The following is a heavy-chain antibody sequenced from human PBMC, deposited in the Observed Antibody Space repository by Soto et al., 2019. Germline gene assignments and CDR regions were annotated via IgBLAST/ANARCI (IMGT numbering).Heavy chain of an antibody. CDR2: INHSGST. CDR1: GGSFSDYY. D-gene: IGHD3-3*01. J-gene: IGHJ5*02. CDR3: ARGSGITIFGVVASRWFDP. Sequence: SETLSLTCAVYGGSFSDYYWSWIRQPPGKGLEWIGEINHSGSTNYNPSLKSRVTISVDTSKNQFSLKLSSVTAADTAVYYCARGSGITIFGVVASRWFDPWGQGTLVTVSS. V-gene: IGHV4-34*01.